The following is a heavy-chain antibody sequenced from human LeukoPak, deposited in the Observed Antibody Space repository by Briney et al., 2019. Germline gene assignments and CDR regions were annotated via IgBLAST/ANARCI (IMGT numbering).Heavy chain of an antibody. J-gene: IGHJ4*02. D-gene: IGHD4-17*01. CDR2: IHSDGSGT. Sequence: PGGSLRLSCAASGFTFSSYWMHWVRQAPGKGLVWVSHIHSDGSGTTYADSVKGRFTISRDNAKNTLFLQMNSLRADDTAVYYCARDSTVSDFDYWGQGTLVTVSS. CDR3: ARDSTVSDFDY. CDR1: GFTFSSYW. V-gene: IGHV3-74*01.